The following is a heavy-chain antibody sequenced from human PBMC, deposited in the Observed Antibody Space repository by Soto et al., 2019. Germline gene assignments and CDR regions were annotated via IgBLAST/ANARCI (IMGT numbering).Heavy chain of an antibody. CDR2: IYSGVST. V-gene: IGHV3-66*01. D-gene: IGHD2-2*01. Sequence: GGSLRLSCAASGFTVSSNYMSWVRQAPGKGLEWVSVIYSGVSTYYADSVKGRFTISRDNSKNTLYLQMNSLRAEDTAVYYCAREPFMPTQAGFDPWGQGTLVTVSS. CDR3: AREPFMPTQAGFDP. CDR1: GFTVSSNY. J-gene: IGHJ5*02.